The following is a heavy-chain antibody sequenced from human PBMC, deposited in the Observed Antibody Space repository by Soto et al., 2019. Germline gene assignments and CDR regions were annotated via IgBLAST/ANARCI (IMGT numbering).Heavy chain of an antibody. V-gene: IGHV1-2*02. D-gene: IGHD3-22*01. Sequence: GASVKVSCKASGYTFTSYGVSWVRQAPGQGLEWMGWINPNSGGTNYAQKFQGRVTMTRDTSISTAYMELSRLRSDDTAVYYCARDLTYYYDSSGVFGYWGQGTLVTVSS. J-gene: IGHJ4*02. CDR2: INPNSGGT. CDR3: ARDLTYYYDSSGVFGY. CDR1: GYTFTSYG.